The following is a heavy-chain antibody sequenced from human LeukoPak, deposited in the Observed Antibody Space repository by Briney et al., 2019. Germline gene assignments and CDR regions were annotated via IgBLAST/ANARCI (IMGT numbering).Heavy chain of an antibody. Sequence: SETLSLTCAVYGGSFSGYYWSWIRQPPGKGLEWIGEINHSGSTNYNPSLKSRVTISVDTSKNQFSLKLSSVTAADTAVDYCARAKYLYCSSTSCYGGYYYYGMDVWGQGTTVTVSS. V-gene: IGHV4-34*01. CDR3: ARAKYLYCSSTSCYGGYYYYGMDV. CDR2: INHSGST. D-gene: IGHD2-2*01. J-gene: IGHJ6*02. CDR1: GGSFSGYY.